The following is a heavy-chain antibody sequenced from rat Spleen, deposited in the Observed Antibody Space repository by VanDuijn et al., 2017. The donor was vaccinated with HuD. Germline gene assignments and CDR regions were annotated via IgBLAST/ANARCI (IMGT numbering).Heavy chain of an antibody. V-gene: IGHV5-29*01. CDR1: GFTFSDYY. D-gene: IGHD4-3*01. CDR3: AVAGYGY. CDR2: ISYDGSST. Sequence: EVQLVESGGGLVQPGRSLKLSCTASGFTFSDYYMAWVRQAPTKGLEWVATISYDGSSTYYRDSVKGRFTISRDNAENTVYLQMNSLRSEDTATYYWAVAGYGYWGQGVMVTVSS. J-gene: IGHJ2*01.